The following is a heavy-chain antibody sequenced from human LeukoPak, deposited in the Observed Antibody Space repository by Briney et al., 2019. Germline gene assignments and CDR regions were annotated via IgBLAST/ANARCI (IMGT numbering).Heavy chain of an antibody. V-gene: IGHV1-69*01. CDR2: IIPIFGTA. J-gene: IGHJ6*03. CDR1: GGTFSSYA. CDR3: ARGKGIFGVVISYYYYYYMDV. Sequence: SVKVSCKASGGTFSSYAISWVRQAPGQGLECMGGIIPIFGTAHYAQKFQGRVTITADESTSTAYMELSGLRSEDTAVYYCARGKGIFGVVISYYYYYYMDVWGKGTTVTVSS. D-gene: IGHD3-3*01.